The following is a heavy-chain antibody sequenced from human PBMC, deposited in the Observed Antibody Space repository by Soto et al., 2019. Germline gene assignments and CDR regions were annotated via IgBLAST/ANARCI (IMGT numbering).Heavy chain of an antibody. J-gene: IGHJ6*02. Sequence: EVQLLESGGGLVQPGGSLRLSCAASGFTFSSYWMSWVRQAPGKGLEWVANIKQDGSEKYYVDSVKGRFTISRDNAKNSLYPQMNSVRAEDTAVYYCARGGITTASAYYCFCGMDVGGQGTTVTVSS. CDR1: GFTFSSYW. V-gene: IGHV3-7*01. CDR2: IKQDGSEK. CDR3: ARGGITTASAYYCFCGMDV. D-gene: IGHD4-17*01.